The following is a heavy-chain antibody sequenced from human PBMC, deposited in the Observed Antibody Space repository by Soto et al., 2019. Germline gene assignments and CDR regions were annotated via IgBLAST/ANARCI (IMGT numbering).Heavy chain of an antibody. J-gene: IGHJ5*02. V-gene: IGHV3-7*03. Sequence: PGGSLTLSXAASAFTFSSYWMSCVPQAPGKGLEWVANIKQDGSEKYYVDSVKGRFTISRDNAKNSLYLQMNSLRAEDTAVYYCAGGDYSSGWYYNWFDPWGQGTLVTVSS. CDR3: AGGDYSSGWYYNWFDP. CDR2: IKQDGSEK. CDR1: AFTFSSYW. D-gene: IGHD6-19*01.